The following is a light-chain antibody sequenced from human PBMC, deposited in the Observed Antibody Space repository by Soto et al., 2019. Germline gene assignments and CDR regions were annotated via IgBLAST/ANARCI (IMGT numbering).Light chain of an antibody. J-gene: IGKJ4*01. Sequence: EIVLTQSPGTLSLSPGERATLSCRASQSLSSVYLAWYQQKPGQSPRLLIYGASSRATGIPDRFSGSGSGTDFTLTINRLEPEDFAVYYCQQYGSSPPVTFGGGTKVEIK. CDR2: GAS. CDR3: QQYGSSPPVT. V-gene: IGKV3-20*01. CDR1: QSLSSVY.